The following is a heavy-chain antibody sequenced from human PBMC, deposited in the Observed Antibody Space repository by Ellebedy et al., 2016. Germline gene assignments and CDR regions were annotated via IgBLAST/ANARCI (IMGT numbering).Heavy chain of an antibody. V-gene: IGHV4-34*01. Sequence: SETLSLXXAVYGGSFSGYYWSWIRQPPGKGLEWIGDINHSGSTNYNPSLKSRVTISVDTSKNQFSLKLSSVTAADTAVYYCARDPPGYYYDSSGLHKGPGFADYWGQGTLVTVSS. CDR2: INHSGST. CDR1: GGSFSGYY. D-gene: IGHD3-22*01. J-gene: IGHJ4*02. CDR3: ARDPPGYYYDSSGLHKGPGFADY.